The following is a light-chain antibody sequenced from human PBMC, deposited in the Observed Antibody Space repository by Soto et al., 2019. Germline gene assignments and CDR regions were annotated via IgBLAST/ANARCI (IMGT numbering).Light chain of an antibody. CDR1: SSDVGGYNY. CDR3: SSYTNRGTLDI. V-gene: IGLV2-14*01. J-gene: IGLJ1*01. Sequence: QSVLTQPASVSGSPGQSITISCTGTSSDVGGYNYVSWYQQHPGKAPKLMIYDVSDRPSGVSNRFSGSKSGNTASLTISGLQADDQADYYCSSYTNRGTLDIFGTGTKVTVL. CDR2: DVS.